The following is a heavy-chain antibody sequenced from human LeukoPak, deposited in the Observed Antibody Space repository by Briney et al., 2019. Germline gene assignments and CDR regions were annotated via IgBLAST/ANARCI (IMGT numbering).Heavy chain of an antibody. J-gene: IGHJ4*02. CDR3: ARVGDYSNFYFDY. D-gene: IGHD4-11*01. CDR1: GGSISSGGYY. V-gene: IGHV4-31*03. Sequence: SETLSLTCTVSGGSISSGGYYWSWIRQHPGKGLEWIGYIYYSGSTYYNPSLKSRVTISVDTSKNQFSLKLSSVTAADTAVYYCARVGDYSNFYFDYWGQGTLVTVSS. CDR2: IYYSGST.